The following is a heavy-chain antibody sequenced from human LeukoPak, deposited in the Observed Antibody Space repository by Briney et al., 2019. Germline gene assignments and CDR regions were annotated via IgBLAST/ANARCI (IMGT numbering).Heavy chain of an antibody. CDR3: ARGLARYYCYYGMDV. D-gene: IGHD3-3*02. J-gene: IGHJ6*02. CDR2: INHSGST. V-gene: IGHV4-34*01. Sequence: SETLSLTCAVYGGSFSGYYWSWIRQPPGKGLEWIGEINHSGSTNYNPSLKSRVTISVDTSKNQFSLKLSSVTAADTAVYYCARGLARYYCYYGMDVWGQGTTVTVSS. CDR1: GGSFSGYY.